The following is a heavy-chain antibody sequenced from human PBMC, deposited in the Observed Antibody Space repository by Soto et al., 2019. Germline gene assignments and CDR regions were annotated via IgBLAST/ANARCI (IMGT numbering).Heavy chain of an antibody. CDR3: AREYSTLENDY. V-gene: IGHV4-38-2*02. J-gene: IGHJ4*02. D-gene: IGHD6-13*01. CDR1: GYSISSGYY. CDR2: IYHSGST. Sequence: PSETLSLTCAVSGYSISSGYYWGWIRQPPGKGLEWIGSIYHSGSTYYNPSLKSRVTISVDTSKNQFSLKLSSVTAADTAVYYCAREYSTLENDYWGQGTLVTVSS.